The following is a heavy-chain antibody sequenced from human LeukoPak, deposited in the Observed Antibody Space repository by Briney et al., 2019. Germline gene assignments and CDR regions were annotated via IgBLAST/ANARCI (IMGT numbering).Heavy chain of an antibody. Sequence: SETLSLTSADYGGSFRGYYWSWIREPPGKGLEWSGEINHSGSTNYNPSLKSRVTISVDTSKNQFSLKLSSVPAADTAVYYCARHSSMVRGVIRFDPWGQGTLVTVSS. J-gene: IGHJ5*02. CDR1: GGSFRGYY. V-gene: IGHV4-34*01. CDR3: ARHSSMVRGVIRFDP. D-gene: IGHD3-10*01. CDR2: INHSGST.